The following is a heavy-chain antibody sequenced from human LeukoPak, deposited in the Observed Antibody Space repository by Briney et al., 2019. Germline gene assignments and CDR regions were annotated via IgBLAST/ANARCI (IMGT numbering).Heavy chain of an antibody. CDR1: GGSISSYY. Sequence: MTSETLSLTCTVSGGSISSYYWSWIRQPPGKGLEWIGYNYYSGSTNYNPSLKSRVTISVDTSKNQFSLKLSSVTAADTAVYYCARGGVLRYFDWPLGDAVDIWGQGTMVTVSS. CDR3: ARGGVLRYFDWPLGDAVDI. V-gene: IGHV4-59*01. J-gene: IGHJ3*02. D-gene: IGHD3-9*01. CDR2: NYYSGST.